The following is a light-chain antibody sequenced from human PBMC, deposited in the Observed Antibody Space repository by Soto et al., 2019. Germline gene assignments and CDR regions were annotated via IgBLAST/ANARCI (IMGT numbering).Light chain of an antibody. CDR1: SGHSSYI. CDR2: LEGSGSY. V-gene: IGLV4-60*03. J-gene: IGLJ2*01. CDR3: AAWDDSLNAVV. Sequence: QSVLTQSSSASASLGSSVKLTCTLSSGHSSYIIAWHQQQPGKAPRYLMKLEGSGSYNKGSGVPDRFSGSSSGADRYLTISNRQSEDEADYYCAAWDDSLNAVVFGGGTKLTVL.